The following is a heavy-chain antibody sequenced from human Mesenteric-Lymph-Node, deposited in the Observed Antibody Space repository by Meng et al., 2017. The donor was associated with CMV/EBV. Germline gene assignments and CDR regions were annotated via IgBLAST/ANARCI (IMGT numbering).Heavy chain of an antibody. D-gene: IGHD3-10*01. Sequence: ASVKVSCKASGYTFTGYYMHWVRQAPGQGLEWMGWINPNSGGTNYAQKFQGRVTMTRDTSISTAYMELSRLRSDDTAVYYCARDHGFGELLVGYWGQGTLVTVSS. J-gene: IGHJ4*02. CDR3: ARDHGFGELLVGY. CDR1: GYTFTGYY. CDR2: INPNSGGT. V-gene: IGHV1-2*02.